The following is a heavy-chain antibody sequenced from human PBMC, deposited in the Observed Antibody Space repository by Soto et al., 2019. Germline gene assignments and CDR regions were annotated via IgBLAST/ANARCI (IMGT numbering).Heavy chain of an antibody. Sequence: PGGSLRLSCAASGFTFSSYGMHWVRQAPGKGLEWVAVISYDGSNKYYADSVKGRFTISRDNSKNTLYLQMNSLRAEDTAVYYCAKDGPPLSGDYDQARRPYYYYGMDVWGQGTTVTVSS. CDR3: AKDGPPLSGDYDQARRPYYYYGMDV. J-gene: IGHJ6*02. V-gene: IGHV3-30*18. CDR2: ISYDGSNK. CDR1: GFTFSSYG. D-gene: IGHD4-17*01.